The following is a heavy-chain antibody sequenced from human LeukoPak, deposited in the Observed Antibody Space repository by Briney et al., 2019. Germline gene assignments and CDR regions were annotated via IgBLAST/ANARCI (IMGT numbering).Heavy chain of an antibody. V-gene: IGHV4-39*07. CDR2: IYYSGST. D-gene: IGHD4-17*01. CDR1: GGSISSSGYY. Sequence: PSETLSLTCTVSGGSISSSGYYWGWIRQPPGKGLEWIGSIYYSGSTYYNPSLKSRVTISVDTSKNQFSLKLSSVTAADTAVYYCARVDYGDYYFDYWGQGTLVTVSS. J-gene: IGHJ4*02. CDR3: ARVDYGDYYFDY.